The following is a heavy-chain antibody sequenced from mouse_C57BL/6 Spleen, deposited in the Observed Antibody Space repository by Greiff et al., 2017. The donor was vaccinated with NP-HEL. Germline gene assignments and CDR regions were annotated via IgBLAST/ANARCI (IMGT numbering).Heavy chain of an antibody. J-gene: IGHJ4*01. D-gene: IGHD2-4*01. CDR1: GYTFTDYE. Sequence: VQLQQSGAELVRPGASVTLSCKASGYTFTDYEMHWVKQTPVHGLEWIGAIDPETGGTAYNQKFKGKAILTADKSSSTAYMELRSLTSADSAVYYCTRDYDDYYYAMDYWGQGTSVTVSS. CDR3: TRDYDDYYYAMDY. V-gene: IGHV1-15*01. CDR2: IDPETGGT.